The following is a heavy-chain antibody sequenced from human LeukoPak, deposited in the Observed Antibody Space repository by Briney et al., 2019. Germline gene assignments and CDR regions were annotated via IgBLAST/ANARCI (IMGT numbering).Heavy chain of an antibody. CDR1: GGSISSYY. D-gene: IGHD3-22*01. J-gene: IGHJ3*02. Sequence: HSETLSLTCTVSGGSISSYYWSWIRQPPGKGLEWIGYIYYSGSTNYNPSLKSRVTISVDTSKNQFSLKLSSVTAADTAVYYCARGDYYDSSGYYPDAFDIWGQGTMVTVSS. CDR3: ARGDYYDSSGYYPDAFDI. CDR2: IYYSGST. V-gene: IGHV4-59*12.